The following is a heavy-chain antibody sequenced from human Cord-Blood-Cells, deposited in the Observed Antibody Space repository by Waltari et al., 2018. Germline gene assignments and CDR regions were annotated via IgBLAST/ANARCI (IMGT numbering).Heavy chain of an antibody. Sequence: EVQLVESGGGLVKPGGSLRLSCAASGFTFSSYSMNWVRQAPGRGLEWVASISSSSSYIYDADSGKCRCTSSRDNAKNSLYLQMNSLRAEDTAVYYCARVGIPAYFDYWGQGTLVTVSS. CDR3: ARVGIPAYFDY. CDR1: GFTFSSYS. V-gene: IGHV3-21*01. D-gene: IGHD5-18*01. CDR2: ISSSSSYI. J-gene: IGHJ4*02.